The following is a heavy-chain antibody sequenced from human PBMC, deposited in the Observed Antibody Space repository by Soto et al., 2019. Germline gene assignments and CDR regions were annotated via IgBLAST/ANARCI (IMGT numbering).Heavy chain of an antibody. J-gene: IGHJ4*02. D-gene: IGHD1-26*01. CDR3: ARIRQWELLSGHYFDY. V-gene: IGHV1-46*01. CDR1: GYTFTSYY. Sequence: QVQLVQSGAEVKKPGASVKVSCKASGYTFTSYYMHWVRQAPGQGLEWMGIINPSGGSTSYAQKFQGRVTMTRDTSTGTVYMELSSLRSEDTAVYYCARIRQWELLSGHYFDYWGQGTLVTVSS. CDR2: INPSGGST.